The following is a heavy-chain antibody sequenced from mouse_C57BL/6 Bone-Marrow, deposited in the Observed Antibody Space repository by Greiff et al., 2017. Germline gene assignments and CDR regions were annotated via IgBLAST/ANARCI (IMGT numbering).Heavy chain of an antibody. CDR2: ISSGGSYT. V-gene: IGHV5-6*01. CDR1: GFTFSSYG. D-gene: IGHD1-1*01. Sequence: EVKLVESGGDLVKPGGSLKLSCAASGFTFSSYGMSWVRPTPDKRLEWVATISSGGSYTYYPDSVKGRFTISRDNAKNSLYLQMSSLKSEDTAMYYCANYYGSSHWYFDVRGTGTTVTVSS. J-gene: IGHJ1*03. CDR3: ANYYGSSHWYFDV.